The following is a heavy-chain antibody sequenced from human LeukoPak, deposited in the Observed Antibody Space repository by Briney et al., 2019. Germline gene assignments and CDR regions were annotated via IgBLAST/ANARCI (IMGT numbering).Heavy chain of an antibody. CDR2: ISGSGGST. CDR1: GFIFSSYA. Sequence: GGSLRLSCAASGFIFSSYAMSWVRQAPGKGLEWVSAISGSGGSTYYADSVKGRFTISRDNSKNTLYLQMNSLRAEDTAVYYCAKEEGLLWFRLQDAFDIWGQGTMVTVSS. V-gene: IGHV3-23*01. J-gene: IGHJ3*02. CDR3: AKEEGLLWFRLQDAFDI. D-gene: IGHD3-10*01.